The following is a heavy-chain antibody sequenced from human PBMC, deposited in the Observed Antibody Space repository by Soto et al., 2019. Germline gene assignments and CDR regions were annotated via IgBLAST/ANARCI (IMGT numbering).Heavy chain of an antibody. D-gene: IGHD6-13*01. J-gene: IGHJ3*02. CDR3: TKDILGQMVPHTFDI. Sequence: GGSLRLSCAASGFTFDDYAMHWVRQAPGKGLEWVSGISWNGGNRGYADSVKGRFTISRDNAKNSLYLQMNSLRAEDTALYFCTKDILGQMVPHTFDIWGQGTMVTVSS. CDR2: ISWNGGNR. V-gene: IGHV3-9*01. CDR1: GFTFDDYA.